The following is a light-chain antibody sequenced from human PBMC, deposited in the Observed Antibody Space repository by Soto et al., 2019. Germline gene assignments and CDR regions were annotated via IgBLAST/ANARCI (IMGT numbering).Light chain of an antibody. J-gene: IGKJ4*01. CDR1: QSVSSY. CDR2: DAS. Sequence: EIVLTQSPATLSLSPVERATLSCRASQSVSSYLALYQQKPGQAPRLLIYDASNRATGIPARFSGSGSGTDFALTISSLEPEDFAVYYCQQRSNWPSTFGGGTKVAIK. CDR3: QQRSNWPST. V-gene: IGKV3-11*01.